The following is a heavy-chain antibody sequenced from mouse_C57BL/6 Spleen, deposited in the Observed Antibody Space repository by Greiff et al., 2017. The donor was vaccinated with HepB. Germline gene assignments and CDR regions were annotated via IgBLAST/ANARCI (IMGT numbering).Heavy chain of an antibody. CDR1: GFTFSDFY. D-gene: IGHD2-3*01. CDR2: SRNKANDYTT. V-gene: IGHV7-1*01. CDR3: ARALYDGYFYYFDY. Sequence: EVKVVESGGGLVQSGRSLRLSCATSGFTFSDFYMEWVRQAPGKGLEWMAASRNKANDYTTEYSASVKGRFIVSRDTSQSILYHQMNALRAEDTAIYYCARALYDGYFYYFDYWGQGTTLTVSS. J-gene: IGHJ2*01.